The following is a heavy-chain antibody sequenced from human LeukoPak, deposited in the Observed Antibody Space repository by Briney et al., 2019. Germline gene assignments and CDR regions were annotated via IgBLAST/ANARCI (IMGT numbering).Heavy chain of an antibody. D-gene: IGHD3-3*01. Sequence: PSETLSLTCAVYGGSFSGHYWGWIRQPPGKGLEWIGEINHSGSTNYNPSLKSRVTISVDTSKNQFSLKLSSVTAADTAVYYCARGATLEWLLSDFDYWGQGTLVTVSS. J-gene: IGHJ4*02. CDR3: ARGATLEWLLSDFDY. V-gene: IGHV4-34*01. CDR1: GGSFSGHY. CDR2: INHSGST.